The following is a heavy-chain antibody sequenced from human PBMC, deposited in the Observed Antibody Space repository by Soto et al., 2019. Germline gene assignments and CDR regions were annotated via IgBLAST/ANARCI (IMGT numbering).Heavy chain of an antibody. J-gene: IGHJ6*04. CDR3: AKDVLRFLEWPTPLYGMDV. Sequence: GGSLRLSCAASGFTFDDYAMHWVRQAPGKGLEWVSGISWNSGSIGYADSVKGRFTISRDNAKNSLYLQMNSLRAEDTALYYCAKDVLRFLEWPTPLYGMDVWGKGTTVTVSS. CDR2: ISWNSGSI. CDR1: GFTFDDYA. D-gene: IGHD3-3*01. V-gene: IGHV3-9*01.